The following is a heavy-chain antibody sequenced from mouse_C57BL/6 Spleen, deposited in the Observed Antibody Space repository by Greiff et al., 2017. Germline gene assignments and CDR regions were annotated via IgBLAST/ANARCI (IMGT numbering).Heavy chain of an antibody. Sequence: VQLQQPGAELVKPGASVKLSCKASGYTFTSYWMQWVKQRPGQGLEWIGEIDPSDSYTNYNQKFKGTATLTVDTSSSTAYMQLSSLTSEDSAVYYCAREDGNHSYYFDYWGQGTTLTVSS. J-gene: IGHJ2*01. CDR3: AREDGNHSYYFDY. V-gene: IGHV1-50*01. D-gene: IGHD2-1*01. CDR2: IDPSDSYT. CDR1: GYTFTSYW.